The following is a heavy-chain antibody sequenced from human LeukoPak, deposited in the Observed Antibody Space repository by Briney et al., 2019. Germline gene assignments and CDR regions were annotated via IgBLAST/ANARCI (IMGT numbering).Heavy chain of an antibody. V-gene: IGHV1-46*01. D-gene: IGHD3-10*01. CDR1: GYTFTSYY. CDR3: ARTTYYYGSGSYWNFDY. CDR2: INPSGGST. Sequence: ASVKVSCKASGYTFTSYYMHWVRQAPGQGLEWMGIINPSGGSTSYAQKFQGRVTTTRDTSTSTVYMELSSLRSEDTAVYYCARTTYYYGSGSYWNFDYWGQGTLVTVSS. J-gene: IGHJ4*02.